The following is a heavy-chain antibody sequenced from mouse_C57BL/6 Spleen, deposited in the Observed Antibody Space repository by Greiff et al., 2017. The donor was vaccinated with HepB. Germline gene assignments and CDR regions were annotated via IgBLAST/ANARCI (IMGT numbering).Heavy chain of an antibody. V-gene: IGHV3-1*01. Sequence: EVKLMESGPGMVNPSQSLSLTCTVTGYSITSGYNWHWIRHFPGNKLEWMGYISYSGSTNYNPSLKSRISITHDTSKNHFFLKLNSVTTEDTATYYCARGIYSNYVGFAYWGQGTLVTVSA. D-gene: IGHD2-5*01. CDR1: GYSITSGYN. J-gene: IGHJ3*01. CDR3: ARGIYSNYVGFAY. CDR2: ISYSGST.